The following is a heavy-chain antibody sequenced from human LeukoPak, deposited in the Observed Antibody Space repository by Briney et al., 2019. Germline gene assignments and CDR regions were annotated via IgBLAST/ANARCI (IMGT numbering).Heavy chain of an antibody. CDR2: MNPNSGNT. Sequence: ASVKVSCKASGYTSTSYDINWVRQATGQGLEWMGWMNPNSGNTGYAQKFQGRVTMTRNTSISTAYMELSSLRSEDTAVYYCARGTYYYDSSGYYPSDYWGQGTLVTVSS. J-gene: IGHJ4*02. D-gene: IGHD3-22*01. CDR1: GYTSTSYD. V-gene: IGHV1-8*01. CDR3: ARGTYYYDSSGYYPSDY.